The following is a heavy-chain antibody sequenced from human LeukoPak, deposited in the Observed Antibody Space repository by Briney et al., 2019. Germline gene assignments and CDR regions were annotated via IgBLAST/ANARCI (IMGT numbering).Heavy chain of an antibody. D-gene: IGHD4-17*01. CDR2: ITGSGGST. CDR1: GFTFSSYV. V-gene: IGHV3-23*01. Sequence: GGSLRLSRAASGFTFSSYVMSWVRQPPGKGLEWVSGITGSGGSTFYADSVKGRFTISRDNSKKTLFLQMKSLRGDDTAVYYCAKGGDHGYSERWLDPWGQGTLVTVSS. J-gene: IGHJ5*02. CDR3: AKGGDHGYSERWLDP.